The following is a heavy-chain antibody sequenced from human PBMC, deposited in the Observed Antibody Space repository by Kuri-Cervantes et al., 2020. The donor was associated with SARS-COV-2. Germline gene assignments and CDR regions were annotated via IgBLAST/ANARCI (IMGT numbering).Heavy chain of an antibody. CDR3: ARELSPGGSHLDY. V-gene: IGHV3-23*01. CDR1: GFTFSTYA. D-gene: IGHD3-16*01. Sequence: GGSLRLSCAASGFTFSTYAMSWVRQAPGKGLEWVSAISRSGTYYADSVKGRFTISRDNSKNTLYLQMNSLRAEGTALYYCARELSPGGSHLDYWGQGTLVTVSS. J-gene: IGHJ4*02. CDR2: ISRSGT.